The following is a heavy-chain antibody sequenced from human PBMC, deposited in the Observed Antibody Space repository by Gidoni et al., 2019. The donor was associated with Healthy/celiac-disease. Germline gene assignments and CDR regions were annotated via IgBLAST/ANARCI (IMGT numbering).Heavy chain of an antibody. V-gene: IGHV3-49*05. CDR3: TRECELSSTSCYSSIYDAFDI. CDR2: IRSKAYGGTT. Sequence: EVQLVESGGGLVKPGRSLRLSCTASGFTFGDYAMSWFRQAPGKGLEWVGFIRSKAYGGTTEYAASVKGRFTISRDDSKSIAYLQMNSLKTEDTAVYYCTRECELSSTSCYSSIYDAFDIWGQGTMVTVSS. CDR1: GFTFGDYA. D-gene: IGHD2-2*01. J-gene: IGHJ3*02.